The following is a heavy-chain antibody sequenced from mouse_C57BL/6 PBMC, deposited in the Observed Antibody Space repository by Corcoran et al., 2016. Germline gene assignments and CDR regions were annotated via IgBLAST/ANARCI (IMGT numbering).Heavy chain of an antibody. V-gene: IGHV9-3*01. CDR1: GYTFTTYG. CDR3: ARWVYSWGAMDY. Sequence: QIQLVQSGPELKKPGETVKISCKASGYTFTTYGMSWVKQAPGKGLKWMGWINTYSGVPTYADDFKGRFAFSLETSASTAYLQINNLKNEDTATYFCARWVYSWGAMDYWGQGTSVTVSS. CDR2: INTYSGVP. J-gene: IGHJ4*01. D-gene: IGHD2-1*01.